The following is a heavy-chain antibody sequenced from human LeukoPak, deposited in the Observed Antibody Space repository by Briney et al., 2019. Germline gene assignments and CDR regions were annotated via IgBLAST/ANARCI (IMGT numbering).Heavy chain of an antibody. Sequence: KSSETLSLTCTVSGGSVSSSPYYWGWIRQPPGKGLEWIGTIYYRGSTYSNSSLNSRVTISLDTSKNQFSLRLRSVTAADTALYYCARHYLSDGILSTFDPWGQGTLVTVSS. D-gene: IGHD2-2*01. J-gene: IGHJ5*02. CDR2: IYYRGST. V-gene: IGHV4-39*01. CDR3: ARHYLSDGILSTFDP. CDR1: GGSVSSSPYY.